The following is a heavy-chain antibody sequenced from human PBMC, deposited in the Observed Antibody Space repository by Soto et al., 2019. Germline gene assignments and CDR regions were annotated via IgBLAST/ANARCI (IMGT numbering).Heavy chain of an antibody. CDR1: GDAFTNYI. J-gene: IGHJ4*02. Sequence: QVQLVQSGAEGKKPGSSVKVSCKASGDAFTNYIFDWVRQAPGQGLEWMGGIIPMFGTPKYAQTFQDRVTISADVSAGTAYLELTSLRFDDTAVYYCARGRDQPPVGLYFDSWGEGTRVTLSS. CDR2: IIPMFGTP. CDR3: ARGRDQPPVGLYFDS. D-gene: IGHD1-26*01. V-gene: IGHV1-69*01.